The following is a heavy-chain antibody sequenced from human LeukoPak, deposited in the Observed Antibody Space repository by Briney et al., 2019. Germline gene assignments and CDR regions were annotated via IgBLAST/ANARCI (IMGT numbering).Heavy chain of an antibody. CDR3: ARGRSVEATVVAPFDY. CDR2: INHSGST. V-gene: IGHV4-34*01. CDR1: GGSFSGYY. Sequence: PSETLSLTCAVYGGSFSGYYWSWIRQPPGKGLEWSGEINHSGSTNYNPSLKSRVTISVDTSKNQFSLKLSSVTAADTAVYYCARGRSVEATVVAPFDYWGPGTLVTVSS. J-gene: IGHJ4*02. D-gene: IGHD2-15*01.